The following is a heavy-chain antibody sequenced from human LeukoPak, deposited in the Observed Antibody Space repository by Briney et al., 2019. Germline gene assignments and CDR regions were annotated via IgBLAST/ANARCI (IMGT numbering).Heavy chain of an antibody. Sequence: PSETLSLTCTVSGVSISSGSYYWSWIRQPAGKGLEWIGRIYTSGSTNYNPSLKSRVTISVDTSKNQFSLKLSSVTAADTAVYYCARNLWMGGQGTLVTVSS. CDR2: IYTSGST. CDR1: GVSISSGSYY. J-gene: IGHJ4*02. V-gene: IGHV4-61*02. D-gene: IGHD1-1*01. CDR3: ARNLWM.